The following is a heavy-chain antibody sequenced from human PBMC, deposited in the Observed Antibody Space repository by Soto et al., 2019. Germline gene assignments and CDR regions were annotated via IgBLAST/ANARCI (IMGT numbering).Heavy chain of an antibody. CDR2: IYHSGST. D-gene: IGHD5-18*01. CDR1: GYSISSGYH. Sequence: PSEKLPLTCAVSGYSISSGYHWGWIRQPPGKGLEWIGSIYHSGSTYYNPSLKSRVTISVDTSKNQFSLKLSSVTAADTAVYYCARGWISGYSYGFFDYWCQGILVTV. J-gene: IGHJ4*02. V-gene: IGHV4-38-2*01. CDR3: ARGWISGYSYGFFDY.